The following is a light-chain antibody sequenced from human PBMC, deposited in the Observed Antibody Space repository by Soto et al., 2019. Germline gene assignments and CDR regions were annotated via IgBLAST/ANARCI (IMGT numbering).Light chain of an antibody. V-gene: IGKV1-39*01. J-gene: IGKJ1*01. Sequence: DIQMTQSPSSLSASVGDRVTITCRASQSISRSLNWYHQKPGKAPKLLIYAASSLQSGVPSRFSGGGSGTDFTLTISSLQPEDNATYYCQQSYSTPWTFGQGTKVEIK. CDR3: QQSYSTPWT. CDR2: AAS. CDR1: QSISRS.